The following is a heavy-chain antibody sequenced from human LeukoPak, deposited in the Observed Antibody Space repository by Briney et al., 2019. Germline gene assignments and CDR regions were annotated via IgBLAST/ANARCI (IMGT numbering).Heavy chain of an antibody. D-gene: IGHD2-15*01. CDR2: ISSSGSTI. J-gene: IGHJ4*02. V-gene: IGHV3-48*03. CDR3: ARRAGSYSHSYDY. CDR1: GFTFSSYE. Sequence: PGGSLRLSCAASGFTFSSYEMNWARQAPGKGLEWVSYISSSGSTIYYADSVRGRFIISKDNSKNTLYLQMNSLRAEDTAVYYCARRAGSYSHSYDYWGQGTLVTVSS.